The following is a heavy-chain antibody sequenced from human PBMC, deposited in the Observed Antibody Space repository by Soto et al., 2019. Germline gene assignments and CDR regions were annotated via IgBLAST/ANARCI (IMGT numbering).Heavy chain of an antibody. V-gene: IGHV3-23*01. Sequence: EVQLLESGGGLVQPGGSLRLSCAASGFTFSSYAMSWVRQAPRKGLEWVSAISGSGGSTYYADSVKGRFTISRDNSKNTLYLQMNSLRAEVTAVYYCAKGLLWFGEGYWGQGTLVTVSS. D-gene: IGHD3-10*01. CDR2: ISGSGGST. CDR3: AKGLLWFGEGY. CDR1: GFTFSSYA. J-gene: IGHJ4*02.